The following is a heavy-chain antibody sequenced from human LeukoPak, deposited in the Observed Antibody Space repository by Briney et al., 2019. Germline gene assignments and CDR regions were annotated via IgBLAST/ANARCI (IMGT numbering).Heavy chain of an antibody. CDR3: ARLRTTVVTPRRYFDY. Sequence: GESLKISRKGSGYSFTSYRIGWVRQMPGKGLEWMGIIHPGDSDTRYSPSFQGQVTISADKSISTAYLQWSSLKASDTAMYYCARLRTTVVTPRRYFDYWGQGTLVTVSS. J-gene: IGHJ4*02. D-gene: IGHD4-23*01. CDR1: GYSFTSYR. CDR2: IHPGDSDT. V-gene: IGHV5-51*01.